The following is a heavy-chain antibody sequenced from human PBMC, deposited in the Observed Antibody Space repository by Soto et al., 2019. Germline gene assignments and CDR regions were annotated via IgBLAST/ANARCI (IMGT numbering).Heavy chain of an antibody. CDR1: SGSISSSNW. CDR3: ARGEYSYGYYYYMDV. J-gene: IGHJ6*03. Sequence: SETLSLTCAVSSGSISSSNWWSWVRQPPGKGLEWIGEIYHSGSTNYNPSLKSRVTISVDKSKNQFSLKLSSVTAADTAVYYCARGEYSYGYYYYMDVWGKGTTVTVSS. V-gene: IGHV4-4*02. D-gene: IGHD5-18*01. CDR2: IYHSGST.